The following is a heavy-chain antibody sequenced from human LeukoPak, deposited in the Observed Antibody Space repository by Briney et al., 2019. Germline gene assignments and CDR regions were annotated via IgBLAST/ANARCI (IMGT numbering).Heavy chain of an antibody. CDR2: IKQDGSET. Sequence: GGSLRLSCAASGFTFSTYWMSWVRQAPGKGLEWVASIKQDGSETYYVDCVKGRFTISRDNARNSLYLQMNSLRDEDTAIYYCASRSSVAGTGPGWGQGTLVTVSS. CDR3: ASRSSVAGTGPG. D-gene: IGHD6-13*01. CDR1: GFTFSTYW. V-gene: IGHV3-7*01. J-gene: IGHJ4*02.